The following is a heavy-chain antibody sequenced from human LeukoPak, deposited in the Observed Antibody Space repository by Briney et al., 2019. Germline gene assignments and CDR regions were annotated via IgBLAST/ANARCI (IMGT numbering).Heavy chain of an antibody. D-gene: IGHD4-17*01. CDR2: ISSSSYI. V-gene: IGHV3-21*01. CDR1: GFTFSSYS. Sequence: GGSLRPSCAASGFTFSSYSMNWVRQAPGKGLEWVSSISSSSYIYYADSVKGRFTISRDNAKNSLYLQMNSLRAEDTAVYYCARDRDYGDNDAFDIWGQGTMVTVSS. CDR3: ARDRDYGDNDAFDI. J-gene: IGHJ3*02.